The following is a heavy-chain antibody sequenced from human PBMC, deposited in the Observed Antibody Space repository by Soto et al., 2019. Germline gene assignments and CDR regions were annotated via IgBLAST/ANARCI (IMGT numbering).Heavy chain of an antibody. Sequence: SETLSLTCTVSGGSVSSGSYYWSWIWQPPGKGLEWIGYIYYSGSTNYNPSLKSRVTISVDTSKNQFSLKLTSVTAADTAVYYCAREFSTVTNYGMDVRGQGTKVTVSS. CDR3: AREFSTVTNYGMDV. V-gene: IGHV4-61*01. CDR1: GGSVSSGSYY. J-gene: IGHJ6*02. CDR2: IYYSGST. D-gene: IGHD4-17*01.